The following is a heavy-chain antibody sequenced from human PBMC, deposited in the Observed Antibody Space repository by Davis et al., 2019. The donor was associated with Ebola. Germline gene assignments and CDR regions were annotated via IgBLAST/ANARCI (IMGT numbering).Heavy chain of an antibody. J-gene: IGHJ4*02. CDR1: GFTFSSYS. D-gene: IGHD3-22*01. CDR2: IGSSSSYI. Sequence: GESLKISCAASGFTFSSYSMNWVRQAPGKGLEWVSSIGSSSSYIYYADSVKGRFTISSDNAKKSLYLHMNSLRAEDTAVYYCAREADYYDSSGYSHYFDYWGQGTLVTVSS. CDR3: AREADYYDSSGYSHYFDY. V-gene: IGHV3-21*01.